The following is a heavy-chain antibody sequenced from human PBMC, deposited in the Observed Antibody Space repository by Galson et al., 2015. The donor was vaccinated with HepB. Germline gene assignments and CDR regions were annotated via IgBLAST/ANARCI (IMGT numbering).Heavy chain of an antibody. CDR3: ARDLGSGWYGLPDY. CDR1: GFTVSSNY. CDR2: IYSGGST. D-gene: IGHD6-19*01. Sequence: SLRLSCAASGFTVSSNYMSWVRQAPGKGLEWVSVIYSGGSTYYADSVKGRFTISRDNSKNTLYLQMNSLRAEDTAVYYCARDLGSGWYGLPDYWGQGTLVTVSS. J-gene: IGHJ4*02. V-gene: IGHV3-66*01.